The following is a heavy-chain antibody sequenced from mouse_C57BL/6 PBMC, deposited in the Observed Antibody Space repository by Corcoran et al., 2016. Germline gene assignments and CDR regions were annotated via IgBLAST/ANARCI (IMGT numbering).Heavy chain of an antibody. CDR2: IYPGDGDT. CDR3: ARRGTTVVARGWYVDV. J-gene: IGHJ1*03. D-gene: IGHD1-1*01. V-gene: IGHV1-80*01. Sequence: QVQLQQSGAELVNPGASEKITCKATGYEFSNYWMNWVKQRPGKGLERIGQIYPGDGDTNYNGKFKGKATLTADKSSSTAYMHLSSLTSEDSAVYFCARRGTTVVARGWYVDVVGTGTTVTVSS. CDR1: GYEFSNYW.